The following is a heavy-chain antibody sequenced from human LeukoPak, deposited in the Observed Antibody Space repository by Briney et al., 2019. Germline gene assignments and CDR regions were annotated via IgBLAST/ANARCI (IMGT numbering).Heavy chain of an antibody. CDR3: ARDSSY. J-gene: IGHJ4*02. CDR2: IYYSGST. Sequence: PSETLPLTCTVSGYSLSSGYYWGWIRQPPGKGLEWIGSIYYSGSTYYNPSLKSRVTISVDTSKNQFSLKLSSVTAADTAVYYCARDSSYWGQGTLVTVSS. V-gene: IGHV4-38-2*02. CDR1: GYSLSSGYY. D-gene: IGHD2/OR15-2a*01.